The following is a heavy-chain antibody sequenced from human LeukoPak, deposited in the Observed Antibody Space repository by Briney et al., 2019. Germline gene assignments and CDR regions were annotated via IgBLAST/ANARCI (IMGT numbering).Heavy chain of an antibody. V-gene: IGHV4-59*08. Sequence: PSETLSLTCTVSGGSISSYYWSWIRQPPGKGLEWIGYIYYSGSTNYNPSLKSRVTISVDTSKNQFSLKLSSVTAADTAVYYCARSWDMNLADAFDIWGQGTMVTVSS. CDR1: GGSISSYY. J-gene: IGHJ3*02. CDR2: IYYSGST. D-gene: IGHD1-26*01. CDR3: ARSWDMNLADAFDI.